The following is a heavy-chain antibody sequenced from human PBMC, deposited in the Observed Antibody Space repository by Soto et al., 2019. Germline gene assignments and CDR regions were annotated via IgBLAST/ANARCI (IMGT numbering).Heavy chain of an antibody. J-gene: IGHJ6*02. Sequence: GASVKVSCKASGYTFTGYYIYWLRQAPGQGLEWMGWINPKSGGTNYAQKFQGRVTMTRDTSISTAYMELSSLRSDDTAVYYCGRFKVVKVYGVEVWGQGTTVTV. CDR3: GRFKVVKVYGVEV. D-gene: IGHD3-22*01. CDR1: GYTFTGYY. CDR2: INPKSGGT. V-gene: IGHV1-2*02.